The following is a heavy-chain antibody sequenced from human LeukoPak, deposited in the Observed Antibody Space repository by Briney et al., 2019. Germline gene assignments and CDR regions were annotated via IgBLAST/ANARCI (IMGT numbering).Heavy chain of an antibody. CDR3: ARGGTPGGLRGLGVNFDY. J-gene: IGHJ4*02. CDR1: GFTFSSYE. Sequence: GGSLRLSCAAPGFTFSSYEMNWVRQAPGKGLEWVSYISSSGSTIYYADSVKGRFTISRDNAKNSLYLQMNSLRAEDTAVYYCARGGTPGGLRGLGVNFDYGGKRPLVTVS. CDR2: ISSSGSTI. V-gene: IGHV3-48*03. D-gene: IGHD5-12*01.